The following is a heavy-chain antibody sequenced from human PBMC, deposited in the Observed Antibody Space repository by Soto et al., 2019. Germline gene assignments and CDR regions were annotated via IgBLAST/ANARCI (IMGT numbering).Heavy chain of an antibody. CDR2: INPSGGST. D-gene: IGHD6-19*01. V-gene: IGHV1-46*03. CDR1: GYTFTSYY. Sequence: ASVKVSCKASGYTFTSYYMHWVRQAPGQGLEWMGIINPSGGSTSYAQKFQGRVTMTRDTSTSTVYMELSSLRSEDTAVYYCARDLGIAVDGTPFDYWGQGTLVTVSS. J-gene: IGHJ4*02. CDR3: ARDLGIAVDGTPFDY.